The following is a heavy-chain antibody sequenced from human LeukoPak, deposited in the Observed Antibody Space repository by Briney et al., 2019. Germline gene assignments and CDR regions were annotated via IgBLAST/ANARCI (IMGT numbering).Heavy chain of an antibody. J-gene: IGHJ4*02. V-gene: IGHV4-59*01. CDR3: ASLARYYYGSGWPSIDY. CDR2: IYYSGST. CDR1: GGSISSYY. D-gene: IGHD3-10*01. Sequence: SETLSLTCTVSGGSISSYYWSWLRQPPGKGLEWIGYIYYSGSTNYNPSLKSRVTISVDTSKNQFSLKLSSVTAADTAVYYCASLARYYYGSGWPSIDYWGQGTLVTVSS.